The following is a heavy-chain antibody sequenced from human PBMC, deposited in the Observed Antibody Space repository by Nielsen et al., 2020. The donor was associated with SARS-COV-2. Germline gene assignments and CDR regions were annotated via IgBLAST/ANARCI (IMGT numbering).Heavy chain of an antibody. CDR3: ARGSSSYYYRPKADTLYYYYYYMDV. CDR2: ISGNNGNV. D-gene: IGHD3-10*01. Sequence: ASVKVSCKAYDNTFFSYSIIWVRQAPGQGLEWMGRISGNNGNVKYAQNLQDRVTMTADASTSTVYMDLRRLRSDDTAVYYCARGSSSYYYRPKADTLYYYYYYMDVWGKGTTVTVSS. V-gene: IGHV1-18*04. CDR1: DNTFFSYS. J-gene: IGHJ6*03.